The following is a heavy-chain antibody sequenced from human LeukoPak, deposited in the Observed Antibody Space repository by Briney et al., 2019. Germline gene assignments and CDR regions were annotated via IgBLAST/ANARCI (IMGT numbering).Heavy chain of an antibody. CDR3: ARAGFCSGGSCYYDI. D-gene: IGHD2-15*01. Sequence: GSSVKVSCKASGYTFTGYYMHWVRQAPGQGLEWMGWINPNSSGTNYAQKFQGRVAMTRDTSISTAYMELSRLRSDDTAVYYCARAGFCSGGSCYYDIWGQGTMVTVSS. J-gene: IGHJ3*02. CDR1: GYTFTGYY. V-gene: IGHV1-2*02. CDR2: INPNSSGT.